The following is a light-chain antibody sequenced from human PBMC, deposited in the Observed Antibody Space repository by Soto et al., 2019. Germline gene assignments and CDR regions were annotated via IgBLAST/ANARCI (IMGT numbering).Light chain of an antibody. CDR3: QQFRDLPIT. CDR2: DAS. J-gene: IGKJ5*01. CDR1: QDIAIY. Sequence: DLQMTQSPSSLSASVGDRVTITCQASQDIAIYLNWYQQKPGKAPHLLIYDASNLETGVPSRFSGGGSGTEFTFTISSLQPEDIATYYCQQFRDLPITFGQGTRLDIK. V-gene: IGKV1-33*01.